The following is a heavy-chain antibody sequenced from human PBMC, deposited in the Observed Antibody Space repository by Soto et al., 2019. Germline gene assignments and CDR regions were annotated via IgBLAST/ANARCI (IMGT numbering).Heavy chain of an antibody. Sequence: SETLSLTCAVYGGSFSGYYWSWIRQPPGKGLEWIGEINHSGSTNYNPSLKSRVTISVDTSKNQFSLKLSSVTAADTAVYYCARCQVCSGPRMDVWGQGTTVTVSS. CDR3: ARCQVCSGPRMDV. V-gene: IGHV4-34*01. J-gene: IGHJ6*02. D-gene: IGHD2-15*01. CDR2: INHSGST. CDR1: GGSFSGYY.